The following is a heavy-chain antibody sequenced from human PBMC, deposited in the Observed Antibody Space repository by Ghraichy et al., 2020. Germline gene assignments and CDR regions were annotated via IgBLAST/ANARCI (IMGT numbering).Heavy chain of an antibody. CDR1: GYTFISYA. D-gene: IGHD2-15*01. CDR3: ARARSCSGGGCSPLGDLDY. J-gene: IGHJ4*02. Sequence: ASVKVSCKPSGYTFISYAIVWVRQAPGQGLEWMGWISPYSGDTHYAQKFQGRLTMTTDTSTSTAYMELRSLRSDDTAVYYCARARSCSGGGCSPLGDLDYWGQGTLVSVSS. V-gene: IGHV1-18*01. CDR2: ISPYSGDT.